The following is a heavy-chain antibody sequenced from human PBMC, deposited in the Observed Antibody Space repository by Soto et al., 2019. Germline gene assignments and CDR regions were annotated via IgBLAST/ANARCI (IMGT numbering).Heavy chain of an antibody. CDR3: VRDRDGITTACDDAEYFQN. J-gene: IGHJ1*01. D-gene: IGHD1-20*01. V-gene: IGHV3-48*04. CDR1: GFTFSDYS. CDR2: ISGSSSTT. Sequence: GRSLRLSCAASGFTFSDYSMNWVRQAPGKGLEWISYISGSSSTTDYADSVKGRFTISRDNDKNSLYLQMNIRRAEDTALYYCVRDRDGITTACDDAEYFQNWGRGTLVTVSS.